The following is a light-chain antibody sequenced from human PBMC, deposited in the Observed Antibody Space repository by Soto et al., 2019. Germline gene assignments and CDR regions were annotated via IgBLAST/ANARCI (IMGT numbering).Light chain of an antibody. J-gene: IGLJ1*01. CDR1: SSDVGGFNY. CDR2: DVT. Sequence: QSVLTQPASVSGSPGQSITISCTGTSSDVGGFNYVSWYQQHPGKAPKLMIYDVTNRPSGVSYRFSGSKSGNTASLTISGLQAEDEADYYCNSYTSSSTEVFGTGTKLTVL. V-gene: IGLV2-14*03. CDR3: NSYTSSSTEV.